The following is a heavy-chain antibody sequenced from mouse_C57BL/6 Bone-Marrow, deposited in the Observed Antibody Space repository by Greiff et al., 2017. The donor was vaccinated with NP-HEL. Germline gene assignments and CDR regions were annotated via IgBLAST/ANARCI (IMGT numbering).Heavy chain of an antibody. CDR2: IDPETGGT. V-gene: IGHV1-15*01. Sequence: VKLVESGAELVRPGASVTLSCKASGYTFTDYEMHWVKQTPVHGLEWIGAIDPETGGTAYNQKFKGKAILTADKSSSTAYMELRSLTSEDSAVYYCTRLYYGSLLDYWGQGTTLTVSS. J-gene: IGHJ2*01. CDR3: TRLYYGSLLDY. CDR1: GYTFTDYE. D-gene: IGHD1-1*01.